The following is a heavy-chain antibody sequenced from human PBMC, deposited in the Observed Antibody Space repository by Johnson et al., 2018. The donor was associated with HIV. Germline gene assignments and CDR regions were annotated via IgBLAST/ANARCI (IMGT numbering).Heavy chain of an antibody. CDR3: ARPHIVVVTAGYAFDI. D-gene: IGHD2-21*02. J-gene: IGHJ3*02. V-gene: IGHV3-64*01. Sequence: VQLVESGGGLVQPGGSLRLSCAVSGFIFSSYAMHWVRQAPGKGLEYISTISSNGGSTYYANSVKGRFTISRDNSKNTLYLQMNSLRAEDTAVYYCARPHIVVVTAGYAFDIWGQGTMVIVSS. CDR1: GFIFSSYA. CDR2: ISSNGGST.